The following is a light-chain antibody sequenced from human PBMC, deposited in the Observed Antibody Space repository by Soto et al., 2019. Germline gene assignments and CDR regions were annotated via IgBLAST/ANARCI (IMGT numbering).Light chain of an antibody. CDR2: DAY. CDR1: QSFRGL. J-gene: IGKJ5*01. V-gene: IGKV3-11*01. Sequence: EVVLTQSPVTLSLSPGERATLSCRASQSFRGLLAWYQQKPGQAPRLLIYDAYNRATGIPPRFSRSGSGTDFTITISSRQAEDSAVYYCQQRHKWPITFGQGTRLEIK. CDR3: QQRHKWPIT.